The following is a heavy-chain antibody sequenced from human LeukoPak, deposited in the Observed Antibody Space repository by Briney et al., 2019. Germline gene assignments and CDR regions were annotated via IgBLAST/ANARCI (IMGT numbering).Heavy chain of an antibody. Sequence: ASVKVSCKASVCTFSSYAISWVRQARGQGLEWMGGIIPIFGTANYAQKFQGRVTITADESTSTAYMELSSLRSEDTAVYYCATGVGVIDDGMDVWGQGTTVTVSS. V-gene: IGHV1-69*13. CDR1: VCTFSSYA. CDR3: ATGVGVIDDGMDV. D-gene: IGHD3-16*02. CDR2: IIPIFGTA. J-gene: IGHJ6*02.